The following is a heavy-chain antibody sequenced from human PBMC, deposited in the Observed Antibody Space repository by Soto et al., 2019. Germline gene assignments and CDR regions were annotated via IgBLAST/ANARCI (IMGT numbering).Heavy chain of an antibody. V-gene: IGHV3-48*01. CDR1: RVTFSRYS. CDR3: ARVITSSGWYEDY. D-gene: IGHD6-19*01. Sequence: GGAPRPSRAAPRVTFSRYSKNWGRPAPGKGLEWVSSITSTGSNVYYADSVKGRFTVSRDNAKNSLYLQMNSLRAEDTAVYYCARVITSSGWYEDYWGQRTLVTVSS. J-gene: IGHJ4*02. CDR2: ITSTGSNV.